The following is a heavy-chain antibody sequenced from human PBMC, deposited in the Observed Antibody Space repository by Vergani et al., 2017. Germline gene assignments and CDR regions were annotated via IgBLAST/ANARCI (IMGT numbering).Heavy chain of an antibody. J-gene: IGHJ4*02. CDR3: ATIGYRRWGYYFDY. Sequence: QMQLRESGPGLVKPSQTLSLTCTVSDGSISSNNCWTWVRQPPGKGLEWIGEICHTEDTKYSPSLKSRVTVSVDESRNLFSLRLNSVTAADTAVYYCATIGYRRWGYYFDYWGQGILVTVSS. CDR2: ICHTEDT. V-gene: IGHV4-4*02. CDR1: DGSISSNNC. D-gene: IGHD2-2*02.